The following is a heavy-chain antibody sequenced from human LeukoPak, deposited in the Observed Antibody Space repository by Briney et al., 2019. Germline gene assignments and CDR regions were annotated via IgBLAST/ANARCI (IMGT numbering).Heavy chain of an antibody. J-gene: IGHJ5*02. Sequence: ASVKVSFKASGYTFTTYGISWVRQAPGQGLEWVGWISSYNGNTNYAQKLQGRVTITTDTSTNTAYMELRSIQSDDTAVYYCARGGDSYDSSGYYKKWFDPWGQGTLVTVSS. CDR2: ISSYNGNT. D-gene: IGHD3-22*01. V-gene: IGHV1-18*01. CDR3: ARGGDSYDSSGYYKKWFDP. CDR1: GYTFTTYG.